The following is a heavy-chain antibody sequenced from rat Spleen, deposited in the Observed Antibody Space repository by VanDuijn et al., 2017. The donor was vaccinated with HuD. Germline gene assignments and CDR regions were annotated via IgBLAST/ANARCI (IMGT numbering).Heavy chain of an antibody. CDR3: ARHPDYSNYFDY. Sequence: EVQLVESGGGLVQPGRSLKLSCAASGFTFSNYDMAWVRQAPTEGLEWVASISPSGGSTYYRDSVKGRFPASRCNTKSTLYLQMDSLRSEDTATYYCARHPDYSNYFDYWGQGVMVTVSS. CDR2: ISPSGGST. D-gene: IGHD1-1*01. CDR1: GFTFSNYD. J-gene: IGHJ2*01. V-gene: IGHV5-25*01.